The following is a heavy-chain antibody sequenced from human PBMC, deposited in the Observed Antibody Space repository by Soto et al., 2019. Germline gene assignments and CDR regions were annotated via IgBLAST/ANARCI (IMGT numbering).Heavy chain of an antibody. CDR1: GFTFSSYG. J-gene: IGHJ4*02. D-gene: IGHD4-17*01. CDR3: ARDKTLTTVTTSLGY. Sequence: QVQLVESGGGVVQPGRSLRLSCAASGFTFSSYGMHWVRQAPGKGLEWVAVIWYDGSNKYYVDSVKGRFTISRDNSKNTLYLQMNSLRAEDTAVYYCARDKTLTTVTTSLGYWGQGTLVTVSS. CDR2: IWYDGSNK. V-gene: IGHV3-33*01.